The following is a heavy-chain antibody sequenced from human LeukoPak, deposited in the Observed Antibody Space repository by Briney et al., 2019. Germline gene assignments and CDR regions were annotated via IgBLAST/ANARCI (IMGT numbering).Heavy chain of an antibody. Sequence: SETLSLTCTVSGGSISSYYWSWIRQPPGKGLEWIGYIYYSGSTNYNPSLKSRVTISVDTSKNQFSLKLSSVTAADTAVYYCAKSVGGTGDPVDYWGQGTLVIVSA. V-gene: IGHV4-59*08. CDR3: AKSVGGTGDPVDY. D-gene: IGHD6-19*01. CDR2: IYYSGST. J-gene: IGHJ4*02. CDR1: GGSISSYY.